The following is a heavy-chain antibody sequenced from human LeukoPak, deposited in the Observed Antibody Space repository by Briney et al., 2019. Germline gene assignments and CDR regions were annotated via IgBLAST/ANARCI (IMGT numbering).Heavy chain of an antibody. CDR1: GSTFSSYW. Sequence: PGGSLRLSCAASGSTFSSYWMSWVRQAPGKGLEWVANIKQDESEKYYVDSLKGRFTISRDNAKNSLYLQMNSLRAEDTAVYYCARDKIEGPTKLDYWGQGILVTVSS. CDR3: ARDKIEGPTKLDY. D-gene: IGHD1-1*01. J-gene: IGHJ4*02. V-gene: IGHV3-7*01. CDR2: IKQDESEK.